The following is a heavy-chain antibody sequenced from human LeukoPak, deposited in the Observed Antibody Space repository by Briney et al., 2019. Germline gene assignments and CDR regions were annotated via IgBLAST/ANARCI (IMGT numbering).Heavy chain of an antibody. Sequence: SETLSLTCTVSGGSISSFYWSWIRQPPGKGLEWIGYICDSRNTNYNPSLGNRATISEETSKNQFSLKLTSVTAADTAVYYCARHYYGNSGYNSEAFDIWGHGTKVPVSS. J-gene: IGHJ3*02. CDR1: GGSISSFY. D-gene: IGHD3-22*01. CDR3: ARHYYGNSGYNSEAFDI. V-gene: IGHV4-59*01. CDR2: ICDSRNT.